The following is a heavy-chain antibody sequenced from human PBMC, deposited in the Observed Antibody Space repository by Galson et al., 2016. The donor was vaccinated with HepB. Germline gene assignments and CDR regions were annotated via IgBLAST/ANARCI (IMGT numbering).Heavy chain of an antibody. CDR1: GYSVTTYA. CDR2: INTNTGKS. D-gene: IGHD2-2*01. Sequence: SVKVSCKASGYSVTTYAMNWVRQAPGQGLEWMGWINTNTGKSTYAQAFTGRFVFSLDTSVSTTYLQISGLKAEDTAVYYCARDMGYCSSTSCYVTAFDMGGQGTMITFSA. V-gene: IGHV7-4-1*02. J-gene: IGHJ3*02. CDR3: ARDMGYCSSTSCYVTAFDM.